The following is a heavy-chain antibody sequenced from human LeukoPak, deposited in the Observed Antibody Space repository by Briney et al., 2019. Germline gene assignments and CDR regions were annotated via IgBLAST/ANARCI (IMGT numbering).Heavy chain of an antibody. D-gene: IGHD3-22*01. CDR2: ISWDGTT. Sequence: PGGPLRLSCIASGFPFEDYTMHWVRQAPGKTLEGVSLISWDGTTYYTDSVKGRFTISRDNSKNSLYLQMDTLRSEDTAFYYCVKDLSYESSCHVLEYWGQGTLVTVSS. CDR1: GFPFEDYT. V-gene: IGHV3-43*01. CDR3: VKDLSYESSCHVLEY. J-gene: IGHJ4*02.